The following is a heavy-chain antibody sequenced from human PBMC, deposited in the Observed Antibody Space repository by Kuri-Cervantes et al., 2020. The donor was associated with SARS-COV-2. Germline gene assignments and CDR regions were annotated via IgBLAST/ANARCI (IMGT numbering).Heavy chain of an antibody. CDR2: ISSSSSYI. J-gene: IGHJ6*02. CDR3: ARDHVAPAAIYYYYYGMDV. Sequence: GGSLRLSCAASGFTFSSYSMNWVRQAPGKGLEWVSSISSSSSYIYYADSVKGRFTISRDNAKNSLYLQMNSLRAEDTAVYYCARDHVAPAAIYYYYYGMDVWGQGTTVTVSS. CDR1: GFTFSSYS. D-gene: IGHD2-2*01. V-gene: IGHV3-21*01.